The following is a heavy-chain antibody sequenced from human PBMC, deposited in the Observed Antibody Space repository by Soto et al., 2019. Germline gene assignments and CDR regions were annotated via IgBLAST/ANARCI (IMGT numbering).Heavy chain of an antibody. CDR1: EFTFSDHA. V-gene: IGHV3-23*01. CDR2: ATNNGDRA. Sequence: EVQLLESGGGLVQPGGSLRLSCAASEFTFSDHALTWVRQAPGKGLEWVSTATNNGDRAFYADSVRGRFTVSRDRSNNTLYLQMNSLRAEDTAVYFCARPPLYSSGGYVDTWGQGTLVTVSS. CDR3: ARPPLYSSGGYVDT. J-gene: IGHJ5*02. D-gene: IGHD6-19*01.